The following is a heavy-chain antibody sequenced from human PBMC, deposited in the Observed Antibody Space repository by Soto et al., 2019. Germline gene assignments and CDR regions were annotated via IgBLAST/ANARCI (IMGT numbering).Heavy chain of an antibody. CDR2: IIPILGIA. J-gene: IGHJ5*02. Sequence: ASVKVSCKASGGTFSSYTISWVRQAPGQGLEWMGRIIPILGIANYAQKFQGRVTITADKSTSTAYMELSSLRSEDTAVYYCGIRNPDEYSGYDGNWFDPWGQGTLVTVSS. CDR3: GIRNPDEYSGYDGNWFDP. CDR1: GGTFSSYT. V-gene: IGHV1-69*02. D-gene: IGHD5-12*01.